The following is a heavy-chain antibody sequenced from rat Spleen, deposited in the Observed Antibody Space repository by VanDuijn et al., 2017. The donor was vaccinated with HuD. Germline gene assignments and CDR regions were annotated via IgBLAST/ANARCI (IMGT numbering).Heavy chain of an antibody. CDR3: ARHRLQGFDY. CDR2: ISYDGSST. V-gene: IGHV5-7*01. J-gene: IGHJ2*01. Sequence: EVQLVESDGGLVQPGRSLKLSCAASGFTFSAYYMAWVRQAPTKGLEWVATISYDGSSTYYRDSVKGRFTISRDNAKSTLYLQMDSLRSEDTATYYCARHRLQGFDYWGQGVMVTVSS. CDR1: GFTFSAYY. D-gene: IGHD1-1*01.